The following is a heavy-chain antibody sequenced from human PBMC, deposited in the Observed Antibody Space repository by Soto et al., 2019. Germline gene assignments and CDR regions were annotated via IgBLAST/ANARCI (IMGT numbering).Heavy chain of an antibody. J-gene: IGHJ5*02. CDR1: GGSISRYY. V-gene: IGHV4-59*08. D-gene: IGHD6-13*01. CDR2: IYYSGST. CDR3: ARAKAPLYSSSWYWFDP. Sequence: SETLSLTCTVSGGSISRYYWSWILQPPGKGLEWIGYIYYSGSTNYNPSLKSRVTISVDTSKNQFSLKLSSVTAADTAVYYCARAKAPLYSSSWYWFDPWGQGTLVTVS.